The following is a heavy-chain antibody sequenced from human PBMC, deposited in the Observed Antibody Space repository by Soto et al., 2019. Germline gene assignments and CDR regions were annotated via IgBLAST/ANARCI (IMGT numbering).Heavy chain of an antibody. CDR2: ISGSGGST. D-gene: IGHD3-3*01. V-gene: IGHV3-23*01. CDR1: GFTFSSYA. Sequence: GGSLRLSCAASGFTFSSYAMSWVRQAPGKGLEWVSAISGSGGSTYYADSVKGRFTISRDNSKNTLYLQMNSLRAEDTAVYYCAKDLSHRQYYDFWSGYCFDYWGQGTLVTVSS. J-gene: IGHJ4*02. CDR3: AKDLSHRQYYDFWSGYCFDY.